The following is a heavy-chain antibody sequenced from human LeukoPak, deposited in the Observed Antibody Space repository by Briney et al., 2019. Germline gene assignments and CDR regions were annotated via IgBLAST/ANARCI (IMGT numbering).Heavy chain of an antibody. J-gene: IGHJ4*02. CDR2: INPKNGDT. Sequence: GASVKVSCKASGYTFTAYYIHWVRQAPGQGLEWMGRINPKNGDTNYAQKFQGRVTMTRNTSISTAYMELSSLRSVDTAVYYCARGGGYSSGYYNDYWGQGTLVTVSS. CDR1: GYTFTAYY. CDR3: ARGGGYSSGYYNDY. D-gene: IGHD3-22*01. V-gene: IGHV1-8*02.